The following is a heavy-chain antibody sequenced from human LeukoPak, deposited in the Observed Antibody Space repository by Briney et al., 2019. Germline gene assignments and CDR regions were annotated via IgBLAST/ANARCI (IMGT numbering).Heavy chain of an antibody. D-gene: IGHD6-13*01. Sequence: SETLSLTCAVYGGSFSGYYWSWIRQPPGQGLEWIGEINHSGSTNYNPSLKSRVTISVDTSKNQFSLKLSSVTAADTAVYYCARARDGSSSWYVLLDPWGQGTLVTVSS. J-gene: IGHJ5*02. V-gene: IGHV4-34*01. CDR2: INHSGST. CDR1: GGSFSGYY. CDR3: ARARDGSSSWYVLLDP.